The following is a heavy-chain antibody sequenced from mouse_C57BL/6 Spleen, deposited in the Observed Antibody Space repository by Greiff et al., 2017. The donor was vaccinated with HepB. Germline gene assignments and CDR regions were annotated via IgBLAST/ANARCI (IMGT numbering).Heavy chain of an antibody. V-gene: IGHV5-9-1*02. CDR1: GFTFSSYA. Sequence: DVMLVESGEGLVKPGGSLKLSCAASGFTFSSYAMSWVRQTPEKRLEWVAYISSGGDYIYYADTVKGRFTISRDNARNTLYLQMSSLKSEDTAMYYCTRADYSNRYCEVWGTGTTVTVSS. J-gene: IGHJ1*03. CDR3: TRADYSNRYCEV. D-gene: IGHD2-5*01. CDR2: ISSGGDYI.